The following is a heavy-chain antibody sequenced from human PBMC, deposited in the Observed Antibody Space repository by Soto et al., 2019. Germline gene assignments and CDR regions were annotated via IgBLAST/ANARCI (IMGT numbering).Heavy chain of an antibody. J-gene: IGHJ3*02. Sequence: PSETLSLTCTVSGGSISSYYWSWIRQPPGKGLEWIGYIYYSGSTNYNPSLKSRVTISVDTSKNQFSLKLSSVTAADTAVYYCANPTLGGGSYSGAFDIWGQGTMVTVSS. CDR3: ANPTLGGGSYSGAFDI. CDR1: GGSISSYY. V-gene: IGHV4-59*01. CDR2: IYYSGST. D-gene: IGHD1-26*01.